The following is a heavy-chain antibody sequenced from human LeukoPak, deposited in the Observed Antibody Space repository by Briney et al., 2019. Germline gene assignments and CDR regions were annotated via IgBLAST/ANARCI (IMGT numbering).Heavy chain of an antibody. V-gene: IGHV1-2*02. CDR1: GYTFTGYY. CDR2: INPNSGGT. CDR3: ARGRFKDIVAMTYYFDY. Sequence: ASVKVSCKASGYTFTGYYMHWVRQAPGQGLEWMGLINPNSGGTNYAQKFQGGVTMTRDTSISTAYMELSRLRSDDTAVYYCARGRFKDIVAMTYYFDYWGQRTLVTVSS. D-gene: IGHD5-12*01. J-gene: IGHJ4*02.